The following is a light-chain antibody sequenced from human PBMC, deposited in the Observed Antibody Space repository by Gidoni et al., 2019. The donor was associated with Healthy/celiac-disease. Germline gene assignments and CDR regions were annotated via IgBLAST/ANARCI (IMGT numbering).Light chain of an antibody. CDR1: QSVSSSY. CDR3: QQYCSSPLS. Sequence: EMVLTQSPGTLSLSPGERATLSCRASQSVSSSYLAWYQQKPGQATRLLIYGASRRATGIPDRFSGSGSGTDFTLTISRLEPEDFAVYYCQQYCSSPLSFGGGTKVEIK. J-gene: IGKJ4*01. V-gene: IGKV3-20*01. CDR2: GAS.